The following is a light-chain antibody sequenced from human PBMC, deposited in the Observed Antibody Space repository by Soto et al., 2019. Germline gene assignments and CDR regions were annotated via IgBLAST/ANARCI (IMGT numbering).Light chain of an antibody. Sequence: EIVLTQSPGTLSLSPGERATLSCRASQSFSNNYLAWYQQKPGQAPRLLIYGASNRATGIPARFTGSGSGTDFTLTISSLEPEDFAVYYCQQRSNWWKCGQGTKGDIK. CDR3: QQRSNWWK. J-gene: IGKJ1*01. V-gene: IGKV3-11*01. CDR2: GAS. CDR1: QSFSNNY.